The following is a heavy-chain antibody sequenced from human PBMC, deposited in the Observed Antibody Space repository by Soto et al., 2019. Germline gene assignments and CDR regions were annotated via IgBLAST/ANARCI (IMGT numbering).Heavy chain of an antibody. V-gene: IGHV3-23*01. J-gene: IGHJ6*02. CDR1: GFAFSTHA. CDR3: AKDPPWTVGPLAMDV. CDR2: FSGSGGNI. D-gene: IGHD1-26*01. Sequence: EVQLLESGGGLVQPGGSLRLSCVASGFAFSTHAMSWVRQAPGKGLEWVSTFSGSGGNIYYAESVKGRLTISRDDSKNTLYLQMDSLRVEDTAVYYCAKDPPWTVGPLAMDVWGQGPTVTVSS.